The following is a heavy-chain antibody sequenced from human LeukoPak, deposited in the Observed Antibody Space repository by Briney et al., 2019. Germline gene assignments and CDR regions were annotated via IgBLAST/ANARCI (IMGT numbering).Heavy chain of an antibody. Sequence: SETLSLTCTVSGGSISTSNYYWSWIRQPPGKGLEWIGYVYYTGSTEYNPSLRSRVTISLEMSTHQFSLNLTSVSAADTAVYYCATNTGTVFDYWGQGALVTVSS. CDR3: ATNTGTVFDY. CDR2: VYYTGST. J-gene: IGHJ4*02. V-gene: IGHV4-61*01. CDR1: GGSISTSNYY. D-gene: IGHD7-27*01.